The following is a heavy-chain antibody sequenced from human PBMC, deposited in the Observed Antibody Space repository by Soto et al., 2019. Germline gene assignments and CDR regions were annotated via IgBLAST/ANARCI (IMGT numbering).Heavy chain of an antibody. Sequence: LRLSCAAYGFTFSSYWMSWVRQAPGKGREGVANIKQDGSEKYYVDSVKGRFTISRDNAKSSLYLQMNSLRAEDTAVYYCARDPEITIFGVLSVYGMDVWGQGTTFTVSS. D-gene: IGHD3-3*01. V-gene: IGHV3-7*03. CDR1: GFTFSSYW. CDR3: ARDPEITIFGVLSVYGMDV. J-gene: IGHJ6*02. CDR2: IKQDGSEK.